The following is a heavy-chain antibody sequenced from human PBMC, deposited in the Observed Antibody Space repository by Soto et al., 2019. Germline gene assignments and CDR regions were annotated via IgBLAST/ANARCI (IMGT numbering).Heavy chain of an antibody. CDR2: IYSGGST. CDR1: GFTVSSNY. D-gene: IGHD4-17*01. Sequence: GESLKISCAASGFTVSSNYMSWVRQAPGKGLEWVSVIYSGGSTYYADSVKGRFTISRDNSKNTLYLQMNSLRAEDTAVYYCARGGATVVMDVWGQGTTVTVSS. V-gene: IGHV3-53*01. J-gene: IGHJ6*02. CDR3: ARGGATVVMDV.